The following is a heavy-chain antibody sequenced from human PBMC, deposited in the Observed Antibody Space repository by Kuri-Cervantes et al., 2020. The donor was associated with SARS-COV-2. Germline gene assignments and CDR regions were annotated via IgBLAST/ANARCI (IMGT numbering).Heavy chain of an antibody. CDR1: GGSISSSSYY. CDR2: IYYSGST. D-gene: IGHD5-24*01. V-gene: IGHV4-39*01. J-gene: IGHJ4*02. Sequence: SETLSLTCTVSGGSISSSSYYWGWIRQPPGKGLEWIGGIYYSGSTYYNPSLKSRVTISVDTSKNQFSLKLSSVTAADTAVYHCARTIRDGYNGHYFDYWGQGTLVTVSS. CDR3: ARTIRDGYNGHYFDY.